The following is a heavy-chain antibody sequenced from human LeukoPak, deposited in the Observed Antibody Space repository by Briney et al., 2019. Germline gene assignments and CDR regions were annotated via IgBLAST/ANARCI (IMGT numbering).Heavy chain of an antibody. CDR3: ASAPYCVGDCYGPRWFAA. V-gene: IGHV4-59*11. CDR1: GGSISSHY. D-gene: IGHD2-21*02. Sequence: SETLSLTCTVSGGSISSHYWSWIRQPPGKGLEWIGYIYYSGSTSYNPSLKSRVTISVDTSKKQFSLRLSSATAADTVVDYCASAPYCVGDCYGPRWFAAGGQGTLVSVS. CDR2: IYYSGST. J-gene: IGHJ5*01.